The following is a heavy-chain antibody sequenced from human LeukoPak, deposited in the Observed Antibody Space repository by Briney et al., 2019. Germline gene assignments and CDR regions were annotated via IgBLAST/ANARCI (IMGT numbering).Heavy chain of an antibody. D-gene: IGHD6-6*01. V-gene: IGHV1-2*02. CDR1: GYTFTGYY. CDR2: INPNSGGT. J-gene: IGHJ4*02. Sequence: GASVKVSCKASGYTFTGYYMHWVRQAPGQGLESKGWINPNSGGTNYAQKFQGRVTMTRDTSISTAYMELSRLRSDDTAVYYCARSLSIAARPADYWGQGTLVTVSS. CDR3: ARSLSIAARPADY.